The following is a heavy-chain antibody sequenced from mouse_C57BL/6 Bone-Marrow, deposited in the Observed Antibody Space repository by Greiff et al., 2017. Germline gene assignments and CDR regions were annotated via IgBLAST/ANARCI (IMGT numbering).Heavy chain of an antibody. CDR3: TTVVADWYFDV. J-gene: IGHJ1*03. V-gene: IGHV6-6*01. D-gene: IGHD1-1*01. CDR1: GFTFSDAW. CDR2: IRNKANNHAT. Sequence: EVKVVESGGGLVQPGGSMKLSCAASGFTFSDAWMDWVRQSPEKGLEWVAEIRNKANNHATYYAESVKGRFTISRDDSKSSVYLQMNSLRAEDTGIYYCTTVVADWYFDVWGTGTTVTVSS.